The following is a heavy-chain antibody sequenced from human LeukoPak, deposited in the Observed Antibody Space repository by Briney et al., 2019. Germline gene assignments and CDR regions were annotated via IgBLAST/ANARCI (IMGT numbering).Heavy chain of an antibody. J-gene: IGHJ6*03. D-gene: IGHD4-17*01. Sequence: NTGGSLRLSCAASGFSLSSYNMNWVRQAPGKGLEWVSSISSSSSYIYYADSVKGRFTISRDNAKNSLYLQMNSLGAEDTAVYYCARDTTTTVTADYYYYMDVWGKGTTVTISS. V-gene: IGHV3-21*01. CDR3: ARDTTTTVTADYYYYMDV. CDR2: ISSSSSYI. CDR1: GFSLSSYN.